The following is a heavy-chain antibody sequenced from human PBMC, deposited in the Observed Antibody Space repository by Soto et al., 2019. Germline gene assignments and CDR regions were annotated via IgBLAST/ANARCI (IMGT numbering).Heavy chain of an antibody. CDR1: GFSFRTYP. V-gene: IGHV3-30-3*01. J-gene: IGHJ4*02. D-gene: IGHD6-19*01. CDR2: ISYDGSRE. Sequence: QLHLVESGGGVVRPGESLRLSCVDSGFSFRTYPMHWVRQAPGKGMEWVALISYDGSREAYGESVRDRFTVSRDNSKNTLYLPMIRLRPEDTSVYYCATSSGYLNYCDYCGQGTLVTVA. CDR3: ATSSGYLNYCDY.